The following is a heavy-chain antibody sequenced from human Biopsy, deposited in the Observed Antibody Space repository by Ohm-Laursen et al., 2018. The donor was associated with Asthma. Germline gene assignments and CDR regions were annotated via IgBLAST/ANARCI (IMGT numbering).Heavy chain of an antibody. D-gene: IGHD2-15*01. V-gene: IGHV4-61*01. J-gene: IGHJ2*01. CDR3: ARVPTTLRYFDL. CDR1: GGSVSSGSYY. Sequence: SQTLSLTCTASGGSVSSGSYYWSWIRQPPGKGLAWVSYISYSGSTDYNPSLKSRLTISMDTSKNQFSLKLSSVTAADTAVHYCARVPTTLRYFDLWGRGTLVTVSS. CDR2: ISYSGST.